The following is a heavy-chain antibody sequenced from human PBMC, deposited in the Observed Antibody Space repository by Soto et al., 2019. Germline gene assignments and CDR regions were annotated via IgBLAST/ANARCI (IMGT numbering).Heavy chain of an antibody. Sequence: QVQLVQSGAEVKKPGASVKVSCKASGYTFTSYAMHWVRQAPGQRLEWMGWINAGNGNTKYSQKFQGRVTITRDTSSSTAYMELSSLRSEDTAVYYCARVPGYSIGDLWGRGTLVTVSS. CDR1: GYTFTSYA. J-gene: IGHJ2*01. CDR2: INAGNGNT. V-gene: IGHV1-3*01. D-gene: IGHD2-21*01. CDR3: ARVPGYSIGDL.